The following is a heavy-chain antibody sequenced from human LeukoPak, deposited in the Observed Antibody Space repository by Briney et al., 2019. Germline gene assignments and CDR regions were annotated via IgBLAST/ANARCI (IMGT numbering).Heavy chain of an antibody. CDR2: IYTSGST. CDR3: ARVSPDFWPKQTTWSAP. V-gene: IGHV4-4*07. D-gene: IGHD3-3*01. Sequence: SETLSLTCTVSGGSISSYYWSWLRQPAGKGLEWLGRIYTSGSTNYNPSLKSRVTMSVDTSKNQFSLKLSSVTAADTAVYYCARVSPDFWPKQTTWSAPGGQGTLVTVSP. CDR1: GGSISSYY. J-gene: IGHJ5*02.